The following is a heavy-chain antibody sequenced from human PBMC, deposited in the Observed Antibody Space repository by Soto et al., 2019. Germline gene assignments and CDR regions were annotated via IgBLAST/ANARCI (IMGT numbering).Heavy chain of an antibody. Sequence: ASVKVSCKVSGYTLTELSMHWVRQAPGKGLEWMGGFDPEDGETIYAQKFQGRVTMTEDTSTDTAYMELSSLRSEDTAVYYCATTPERYAGTPMVYWGQGTLVTVSS. CDR3: ATTPERYAGTPMVY. J-gene: IGHJ4*02. D-gene: IGHD6-13*01. V-gene: IGHV1-24*01. CDR2: FDPEDGET. CDR1: GYTLTELS.